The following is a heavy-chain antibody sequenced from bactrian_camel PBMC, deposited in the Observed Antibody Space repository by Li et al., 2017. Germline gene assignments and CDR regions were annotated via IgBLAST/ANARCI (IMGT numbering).Heavy chain of an antibody. CDR2: IDTNGIY. CDR3: AADRMACLRPSVQLAAYNF. V-gene: IGHV3S53*01. CDR1: GLDYRARC. J-gene: IGHJ4*01. Sequence: HVQLVESGGGLVQPGGSLKLSCAASGLDYRARCVAWFRQVPGREREQVAIIDTNGIYGYSESVKGRFTISPGNATNTVSLQMDSLKPEDTAMYYCAADRMACLRPSVQLAAYNFWGQGTQVTVS.